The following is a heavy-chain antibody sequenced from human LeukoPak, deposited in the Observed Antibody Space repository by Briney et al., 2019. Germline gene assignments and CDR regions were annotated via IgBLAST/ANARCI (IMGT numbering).Heavy chain of an antibody. Sequence: GRSLRLSCAASGFTFSSYSMHWVRQAPGKGLEWVVVIWYDGSNKYYADSVKGRFTISRDNSKNTLYLQMNSLRAEDTAMYYCASRSIDSWGQGTRVTVPS. CDR1: GFTFSSYS. J-gene: IGHJ4*02. D-gene: IGHD3-10*01. CDR2: IWYDGSNK. CDR3: ASRSIDS. V-gene: IGHV3-33*01.